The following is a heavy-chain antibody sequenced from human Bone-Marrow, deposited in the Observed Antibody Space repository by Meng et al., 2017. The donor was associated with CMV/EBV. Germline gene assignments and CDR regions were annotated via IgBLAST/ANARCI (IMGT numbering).Heavy chain of an antibody. J-gene: IGHJ4*02. CDR3: ARGDPKYSGLRRVYFDY. V-gene: IGHV4-59*01. CDR2: ISNSGST. Sequence: GSLRLSCTVSGGSISTYYWSWIRQPPGKGLQWIGYISNSGSTNYNPSLKSRVTISLDTSKTQFSLKVTSVTAADTAVYYCARGDPKYSGLRRVYFDYWGQGTLVTVSS. CDR1: GGSISTYY. D-gene: IGHD5-12*01.